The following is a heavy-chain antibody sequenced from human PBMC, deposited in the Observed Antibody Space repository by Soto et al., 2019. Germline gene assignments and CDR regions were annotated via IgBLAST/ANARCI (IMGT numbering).Heavy chain of an antibody. V-gene: IGHV4-61*08. CDR2: IYYSGST. J-gene: IGHJ5*02. Sequence: SETLSLTCTVSGGSISSGDYYWSWIRQPPGKGLEWIGYIYYSGSTNYNPSLKSRVTISVDTSKNQFSLKLSSVTAADTAVYYCAREVWSGPKSGWFDPWGQGTLVTVSS. CDR3: AREVWSGPKSGWFDP. D-gene: IGHD3-3*01. CDR1: GGSISSGDYY.